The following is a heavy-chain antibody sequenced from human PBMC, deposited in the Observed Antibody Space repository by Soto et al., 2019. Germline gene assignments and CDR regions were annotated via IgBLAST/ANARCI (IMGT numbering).Heavy chain of an antibody. J-gene: IGHJ6*03. V-gene: IGHV1-18*01. Sequence: ASVKVSCKASGYTFTSYGISWVRQAPGQGLEWMGWISAYNGNTNYAQKLQGRVTMTTDTSTSTAYMELRSLRSDDTAVYYCARNPSLPGPSGEFHYYYYYYMDVWGKGTTVTVSS. CDR1: GYTFTSYG. CDR3: ARNPSLPGPSGEFHYYYYYYMDV. CDR2: ISAYNGNT. D-gene: IGHD3-10*01.